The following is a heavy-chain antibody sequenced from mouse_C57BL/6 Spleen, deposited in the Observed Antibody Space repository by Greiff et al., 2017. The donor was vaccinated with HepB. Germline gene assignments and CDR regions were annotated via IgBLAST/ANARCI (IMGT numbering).Heavy chain of an antibody. CDR1: GFTFSSYG. J-gene: IGHJ3*01. CDR3: ARHGDGGSGAWFAY. Sequence: EVNVVESGGDLVKPGGSLKLSCAASGFTFSSYGMSWVRQTPDKRLEWVATISSGGSYTYYPDSVKGRFTISRDNAKNTLYLQMSSLKSEDTAMYYCARHGDGGSGAWFAYWGQGTLVTVSA. V-gene: IGHV5-6*01. D-gene: IGHD1-1*02. CDR2: ISSGGSYT.